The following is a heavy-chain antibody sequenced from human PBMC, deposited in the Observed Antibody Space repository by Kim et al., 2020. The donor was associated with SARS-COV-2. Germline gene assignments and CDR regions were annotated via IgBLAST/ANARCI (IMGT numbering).Heavy chain of an antibody. CDR1: GFTFSSYE. CDR3: ARDRHYFYDYGMDV. V-gene: IGHV3-48*03. J-gene: IGHJ6*02. CDR2: ISTSGNTM. Sequence: GGSLRLSCEASGFTFSSYEMNWVRQPPGKGLEWLAYISTSGNTMYYAAYVKGRFPISRDNAKNSVYLQMDSLRAEDTAVYYCARDRHYFYDYGMDVWGQGTTVTVSS.